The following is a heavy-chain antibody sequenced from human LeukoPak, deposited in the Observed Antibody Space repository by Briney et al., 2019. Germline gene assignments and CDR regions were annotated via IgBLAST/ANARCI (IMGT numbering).Heavy chain of an antibody. D-gene: IGHD2/OR15-2a*01. CDR1: GFSVSSYS. V-gene: IGHV3-48*02. CDR2: ISAGGNSV. J-gene: IGHJ5*02. CDR3: TRDSGFPGP. Sequence: GGSLTLSCAASGFSVSSYSMNWIRRVPERGLECIAHISAGGNSVSYADSVKGRFTISTDSAKNSLYLQMNSLRDEDTAVYYCTRDSGFPGPWGQGTLVTVSS.